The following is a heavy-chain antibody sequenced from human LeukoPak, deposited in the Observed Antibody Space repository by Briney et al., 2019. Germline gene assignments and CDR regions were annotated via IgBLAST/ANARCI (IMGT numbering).Heavy chain of an antibody. CDR3: ARLVYCSGYYSLPRQYFDY. D-gene: IGHD3-22*01. Sequence: SETLSLTCTVSGGSISSYYWSWIRQPPGKGREWIGYIYTSGRTNYNRSLKSRVTISVDTSKNQFSLKLSSVTAADTAVYYCARLVYCSGYYSLPRQYFDYWGEGTLVTVS. CDR2: IYTSGRT. J-gene: IGHJ4*02. CDR1: GGSISSYY. V-gene: IGHV4-4*09.